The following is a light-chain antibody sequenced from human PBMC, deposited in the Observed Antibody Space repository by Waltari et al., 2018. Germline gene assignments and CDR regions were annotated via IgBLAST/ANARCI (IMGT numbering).Light chain of an antibody. Sequence: GERATLSCRASQSVGRNLAWYQQKPGQAPRLLIYGASTRATGIPVRFSGSGSGTEFTVTISSLQSEDFAVYYCQQYDSWPRTFGQGTRVEIK. V-gene: IGKV3-15*01. CDR3: QQYDSWPRT. J-gene: IGKJ1*01. CDR2: GAS. CDR1: QSVGRN.